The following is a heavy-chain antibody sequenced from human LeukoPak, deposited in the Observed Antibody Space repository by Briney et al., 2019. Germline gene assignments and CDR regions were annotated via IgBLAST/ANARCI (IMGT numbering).Heavy chain of an antibody. J-gene: IGHJ6*02. CDR2: ISSNGGST. Sequence: PGGSLRLSCAASGFTFSSYAMHWVRQAPGKGLEYVSAISSNGGSTYYANSVKGRFTISRDNSKNTLYLQMGSLRAEDMAVYYCARLDTAMVHYYGMDVWGQGTTVTVSS. V-gene: IGHV3-64*01. D-gene: IGHD5-18*01. CDR3: ARLDTAMVHYYGMDV. CDR1: GFTFSSYA.